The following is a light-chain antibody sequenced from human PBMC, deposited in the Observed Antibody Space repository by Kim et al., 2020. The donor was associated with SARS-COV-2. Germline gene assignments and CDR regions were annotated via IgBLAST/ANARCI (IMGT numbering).Light chain of an antibody. CDR1: SLRTYY. CDR3: NSRDNNDNVL. Sequence: SSELTQDPAVSVALGQTVRITCQGDSLRTYYTTWVQQKPGQAPIVVFYGKNNRPSGIPDRFPGSSSGNTASLTTTATQAGDEADYYCNSRDNNDNVLFGG. J-gene: IGLJ2*01. V-gene: IGLV3-19*01. CDR2: GKN.